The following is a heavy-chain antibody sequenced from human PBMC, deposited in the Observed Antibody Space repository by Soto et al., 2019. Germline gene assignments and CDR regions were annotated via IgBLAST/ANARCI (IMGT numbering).Heavy chain of an antibody. Sequence: PGGSLRLSCAASGFTFSSYAMHWVRQAPGKGLEWVAVISYDGSNKYYADPVKGRFTIPRDNSKNTLYLQMNSLRAEDTAVYYCARAEWLQNAFDIWGQGTMVTVSS. CDR2: ISYDGSNK. CDR3: ARAEWLQNAFDI. V-gene: IGHV3-30-3*01. D-gene: IGHD5-12*01. CDR1: GFTFSSYA. J-gene: IGHJ3*02.